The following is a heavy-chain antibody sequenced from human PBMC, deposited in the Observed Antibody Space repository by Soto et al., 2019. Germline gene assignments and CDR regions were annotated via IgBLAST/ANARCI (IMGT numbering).Heavy chain of an antibody. CDR2: IHWNDDN. CDR1: GFSLTTGRVG. CDR3: KHRLVGSGQGY. D-gene: IGHD2-15*01. Sequence: QITLEETGPTLVKPTQTLTLTCTFSGFSLTTGRVGVGWIRQPPGKALEWLAVIHWNDDNHYSPSLKSRLTIPQDTSKNQVVLTLTNIDPVDTATYYCKHRLVGSGQGYWGQGTLVTVSS. V-gene: IGHV2-5*01. J-gene: IGHJ4*02.